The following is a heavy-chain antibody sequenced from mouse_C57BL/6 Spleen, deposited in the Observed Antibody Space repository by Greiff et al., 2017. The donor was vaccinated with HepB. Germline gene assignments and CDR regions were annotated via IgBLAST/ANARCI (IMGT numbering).Heavy chain of an antibody. D-gene: IGHD1-1*01. J-gene: IGHJ4*01. Sequence: VMLVESGPGLVQPSQSLSITCTVSGFSLTSYGVHWVRQSPGKGLEWLGVIWSGGSTDYNAAFISRLSISKDNSKSQVFFKMNSLQADDTAIYYCASVATDAMDYWGQGTSVTVSS. V-gene: IGHV2-2*01. CDR1: GFSLTSYG. CDR2: IWSGGST. CDR3: ASVATDAMDY.